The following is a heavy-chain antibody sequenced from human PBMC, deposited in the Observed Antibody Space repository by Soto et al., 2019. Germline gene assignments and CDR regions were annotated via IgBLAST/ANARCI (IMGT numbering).Heavy chain of an antibody. CDR3: ARDNGLGGRYFLPADAFDI. Sequence: SETLSLTCTVSGGSISSGGYYWSWIRQHPGKGLEWIGYIYYSGSTYYNPSLKSRVTISVDTSKNQFSLKLSSVTAADTAVYYCARDNGLGGRYFLPADAFDIWGQGTMVTVSS. V-gene: IGHV4-31*03. CDR1: GGSISSGGYY. D-gene: IGHD1-26*01. CDR2: IYYSGST. J-gene: IGHJ3*02.